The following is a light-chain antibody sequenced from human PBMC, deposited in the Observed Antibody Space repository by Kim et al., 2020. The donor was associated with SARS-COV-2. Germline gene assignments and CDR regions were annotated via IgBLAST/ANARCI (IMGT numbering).Light chain of an antibody. V-gene: IGKV3-11*01. J-gene: IGKJ2*01. CDR2: DAF. Sequence: EIVLTQSPVNLSLSPGERATLPCRASQSITSSLAWYQHKHGQTPRPLIYDAFNRGTGIPTRFSGSGSGTDLTLTISSLETEDFAVYYCQQRSNWNTLGQGTKLE. CDR1: QSITSS. CDR3: QQRSNWNT.